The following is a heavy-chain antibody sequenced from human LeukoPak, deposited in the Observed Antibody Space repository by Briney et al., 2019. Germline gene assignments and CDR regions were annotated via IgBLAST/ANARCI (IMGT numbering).Heavy chain of an antibody. D-gene: IGHD3-3*01. CDR3: ARGGYDFWSGYYANWFDP. Sequence: ASVKVSCKASGYTFTGYYMHWVRQAPGQRLEWMGWINPNSGGTNYAQKFQGRVTMTRDTSISTAYMELSRLRSDDTAVYYCARGGYDFWSGYYANWFDPWGQGTLVTVSS. CDR2: INPNSGGT. CDR1: GYTFTGYY. V-gene: IGHV1-2*02. J-gene: IGHJ5*02.